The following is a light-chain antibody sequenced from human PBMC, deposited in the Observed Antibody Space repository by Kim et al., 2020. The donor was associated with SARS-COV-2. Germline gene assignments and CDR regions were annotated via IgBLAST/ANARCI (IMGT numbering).Light chain of an antibody. Sequence: LSPGERAPRSGWASQSVGRFLAWYQQTPGLPPRLLSYGASNRATGIPARFSGSGSGTDFTLTISRLEPEDSAVYYCQQRTDWPITFGQGTRLEIK. J-gene: IGKJ5*01. V-gene: IGKV3-11*01. CDR1: QSVGRF. CDR2: GAS. CDR3: QQRTDWPIT.